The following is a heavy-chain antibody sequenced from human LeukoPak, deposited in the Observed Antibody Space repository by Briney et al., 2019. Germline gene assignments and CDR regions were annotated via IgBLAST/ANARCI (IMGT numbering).Heavy chain of an antibody. D-gene: IGHD6-19*01. CDR2: IYSGGGT. CDR3: AKDTSSRSSGWDR. CDR1: GFTVSNNY. V-gene: IGHV3-66*01. Sequence: AESLRLSCAASGFTVSNNYMSWVRQAPGKGLEWVSVIYSGGGTYYADSVKGRFTISRDNSKNTLYLQVNSVRAEDTAVYYCAKDTSSRSSGWDRWGQGTLVIVSS. J-gene: IGHJ4*02.